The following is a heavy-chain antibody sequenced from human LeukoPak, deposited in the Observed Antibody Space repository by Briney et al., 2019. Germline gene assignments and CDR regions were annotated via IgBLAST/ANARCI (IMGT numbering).Heavy chain of an antibody. J-gene: IGHJ6*02. V-gene: IGHV3-23*01. Sequence: GGSLRLSCLASGFTFSNYAMSWVRKAPGKGLEWVSGITISGKTAYYADSVKGWFTISRDNFRNTLYLQMNSLRAEDTAVYYCAKYSSGLSYNGLDVWGQGTTVSVSS. CDR3: AKYSSGLSYNGLDV. CDR2: ITISGKTA. CDR1: GFTFSNYA. D-gene: IGHD2-15*01.